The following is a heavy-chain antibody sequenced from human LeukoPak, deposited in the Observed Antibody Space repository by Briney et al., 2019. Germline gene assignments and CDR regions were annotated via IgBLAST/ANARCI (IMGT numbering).Heavy chain of an antibody. CDR2: IYYSGST. Sequence: SETLSLTCTVSGGSISSGDYYWSWIRQPPGKGLEWIGYIYYSGSTYYNPSLKSRVTISVDTSKNQFSLKLSSVTAADTAVYYCARAGSYGPFDYWGQGTLVTVSS. CDR1: GGSISSGDYY. J-gene: IGHJ4*02. D-gene: IGHD5-18*01. V-gene: IGHV4-30-4*01. CDR3: ARAGSYGPFDY.